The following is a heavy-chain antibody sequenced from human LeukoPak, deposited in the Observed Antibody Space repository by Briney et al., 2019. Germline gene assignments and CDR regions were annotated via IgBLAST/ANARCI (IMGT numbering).Heavy chain of an antibody. Sequence: SETLSLTCTVSGGSISSSSYYWGWIRQPPGKGLEWIGSIYYSGSTYYNPSLKSRVTISVDTSKNQFSLKLSSVTAADTAVYYCASSRSGYDHPIFDYWGQGTLVTVSS. CDR1: GGSISSSSYY. CDR2: IYYSGST. V-gene: IGHV4-39*07. J-gene: IGHJ4*02. CDR3: ASSRSGYDHPIFDY. D-gene: IGHD5-12*01.